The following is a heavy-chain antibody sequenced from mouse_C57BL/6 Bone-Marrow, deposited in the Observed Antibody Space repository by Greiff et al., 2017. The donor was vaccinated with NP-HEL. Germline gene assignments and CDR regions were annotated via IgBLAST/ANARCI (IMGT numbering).Heavy chain of an antibody. J-gene: IGHJ4*01. CDR1: GYTFTSYW. V-gene: IGHV1-55*01. D-gene: IGHD1-2*01. CDR2: IYPGSGST. CDR3: ARNYYGRGYAMDY. Sequence: QVQLQQPGAELVKPGASVKMSCKASGYTFTSYWITWVKQRPGQGLEWIGDIYPGSGSTNYNEKFKSKATLTVDTSSSTAYMQLSSLTSEDSAVYYCARNYYGRGYAMDYWGQGTSVTVSS.